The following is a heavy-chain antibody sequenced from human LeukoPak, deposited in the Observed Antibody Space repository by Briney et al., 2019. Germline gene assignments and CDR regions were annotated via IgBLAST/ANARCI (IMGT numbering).Heavy chain of an antibody. Sequence: GMSLRLSCETSGFDLSNYGMHWVRRAPGKGLEWVTVLWYDGTNRYSSDSVKGRISISRDTSENTVSLQINNVTVEDTAIYYCVRGTGAKRYYFDLWGQGVLVTVSS. CDR1: GFDLSNYG. CDR3: VRGTGAKRYYFDL. V-gene: IGHV3-33*01. CDR2: LWYDGTNR. J-gene: IGHJ4*02.